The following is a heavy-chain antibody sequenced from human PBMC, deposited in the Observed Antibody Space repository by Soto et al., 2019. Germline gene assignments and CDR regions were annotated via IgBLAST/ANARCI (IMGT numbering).Heavy chain of an antibody. D-gene: IGHD2-15*01. Sequence: QMQVVQSGAELKKPGSSVKVSCKASRGSFSSYGIVWVRQAPGQGLEWMGKIIPVFGTPNYAQRFQGRVTMSVDASRTTAYMELSGLRSEDTALYYCATAGSRDINRVAFDIWGQGTLVIVDS. CDR1: RGSFSSYG. CDR3: ATAGSRDINRVAFDI. CDR2: IIPVFGTP. J-gene: IGHJ3*02. V-gene: IGHV1-69*18.